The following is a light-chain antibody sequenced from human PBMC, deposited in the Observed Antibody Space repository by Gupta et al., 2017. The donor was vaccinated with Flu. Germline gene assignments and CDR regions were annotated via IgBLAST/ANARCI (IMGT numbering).Light chain of an antibody. V-gene: IGLV2-14*01. CDR1: SSDVGGHNY. CDR3: SSYTISNTWV. J-gene: IGLJ3*02. CDR2: EVS. Sequence: QSALTQPASVSGSPGQSITISCPGTSSDVGGHNYVSWYQHHPGKAPKLIIYEVSNRPSGVSNRFSGSKSGNTASLTIFGLQAEDESNYYCSSYTISNTWVFGGGTKVTVL.